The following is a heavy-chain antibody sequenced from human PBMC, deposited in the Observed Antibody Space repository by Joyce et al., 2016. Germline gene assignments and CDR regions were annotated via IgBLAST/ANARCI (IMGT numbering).Heavy chain of an antibody. Sequence: QVQLQQWGAGLLKPSETLSLTCAVSGGPFRGFFWTWVRQAPGKGLEWIGDINNSGVANYNPSLTTRVTFSVDTSKNQFSLKVTSLSAADTAVYYCARSQWLAPLMYWGQGTPVTVSS. CDR2: INNSGVA. J-gene: IGHJ4*02. CDR3: ARSQWLAPLMY. V-gene: IGHV4-34*01. CDR1: GGPFRGFF. D-gene: IGHD6-19*01.